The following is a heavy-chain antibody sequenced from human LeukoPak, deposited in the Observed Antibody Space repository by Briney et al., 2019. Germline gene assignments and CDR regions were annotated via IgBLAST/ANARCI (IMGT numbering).Heavy chain of an antibody. J-gene: IGHJ4*02. CDR2: IYPGDSDT. D-gene: IGHD6-19*01. Sequence: GESLKISCKGFGYNFANSWIGWVRQMPGKGLEWMGIIYPGDSDTKYSPSFQGQVTISADKSISTAYLQWTSLKASDSAIYYCARHHTTSGWGYWGQGTLVSVSA. V-gene: IGHV5-51*01. CDR3: ARHHTTSGWGY. CDR1: GYNFANSW.